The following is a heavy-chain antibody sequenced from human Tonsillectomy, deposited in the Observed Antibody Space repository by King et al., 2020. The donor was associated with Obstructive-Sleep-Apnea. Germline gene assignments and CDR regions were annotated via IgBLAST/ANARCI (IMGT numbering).Heavy chain of an antibody. V-gene: IGHV3-30*04. CDR2: ISYDGSNK. D-gene: IGHD3-3*01. Sequence: QLVQSGGGVVQPGRSLRLSCAASGFTFSSYAMHWVRQAPGKGLEWVAVISYDGSNKYYADSVKGRFTISRDNSKNTLYLQMNSLRAEDTAVYYCARDIAPYYDFWSGYPADYYYGMDVWGQGTTVTVSS. CDR1: GFTFSSYA. CDR3: ARDIAPYYDFWSGYPADYYYGMDV. J-gene: IGHJ6*02.